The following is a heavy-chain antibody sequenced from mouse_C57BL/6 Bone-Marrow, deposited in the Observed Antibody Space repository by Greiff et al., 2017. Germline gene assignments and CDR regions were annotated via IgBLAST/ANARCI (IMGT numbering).Heavy chain of an antibody. V-gene: IGHV1-62-2*01. J-gene: IGHJ1*03. D-gene: IGHD3-3*01. CDR1: GYTFTEYT. CDR3: ARHEGPLLWYFDV. Sequence: VQLQQSGAELVKPGASVKLSCKASGYTFTEYTIHWVQQRSGQGLEWIGWFYPGSGSLQSNEKFQDKATLTADKSSSTVYMELSRLKAEVSSVYFCARHEGPLLWYFDVWGTGTTVTVSS. CDR2: FYPGSGSL.